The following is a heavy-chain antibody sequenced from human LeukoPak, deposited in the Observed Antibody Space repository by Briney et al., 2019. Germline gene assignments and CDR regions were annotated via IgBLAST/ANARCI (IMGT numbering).Heavy chain of an antibody. V-gene: IGHV1-69*08. CDR1: GGTLSNST. J-gene: IGHJ4*02. Sequence: ASVKVSCKASGGTLSNSTITWVRQAPGQGPEWMGRIIPILAKANYAQTFQGRVTITADKSTSTAYMELSSLRSEDTAVYYWASERGSSLWGQGTLVTVSS. CDR3: ASERGSSL. CDR2: IIPILAKA. D-gene: IGHD3-10*01.